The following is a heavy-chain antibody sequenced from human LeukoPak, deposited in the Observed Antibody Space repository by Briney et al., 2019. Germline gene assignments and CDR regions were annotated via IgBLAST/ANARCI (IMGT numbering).Heavy chain of an antibody. V-gene: IGHV3-15*01. Sequence: GGSLRLSCAASGFTFTNAWMSWDRQAPGKGLQWVGRIKTKADGGTTDYAAPVKGRFTISRDDSKTTLYLQMNSLKTEDTAVYYCTRDQSGGYNLFDHWGQGTLVSVSS. J-gene: IGHJ4*02. CDR2: IKTKADGGTT. CDR3: TRDQSGGYNLFDH. CDR1: GFTFTNAW. D-gene: IGHD5-24*01.